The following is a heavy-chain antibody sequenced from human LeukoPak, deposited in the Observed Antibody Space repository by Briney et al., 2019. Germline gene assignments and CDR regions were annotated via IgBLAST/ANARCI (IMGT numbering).Heavy chain of an antibody. D-gene: IGHD6-19*01. Sequence: GGSLGLSCAASGFTFSSYGMHWVRQAPGKGLEWVAVIWFDGSNKFYRDSVRGRFTISRDDSKNSLYLQMNSLRAEDTAVYYCARDNVAVAGYWGQGTLVTVSS. J-gene: IGHJ4*02. CDR1: GFTFSSYG. CDR2: IWFDGSNK. V-gene: IGHV3-33*01. CDR3: ARDNVAVAGY.